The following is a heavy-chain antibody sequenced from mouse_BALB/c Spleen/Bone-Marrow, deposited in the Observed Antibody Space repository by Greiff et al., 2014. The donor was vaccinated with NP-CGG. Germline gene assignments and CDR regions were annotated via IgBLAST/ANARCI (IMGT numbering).Heavy chain of an antibody. D-gene: IGHD2-14*01. V-gene: IGHV1S81*02. CDR3: ARWAVRRPGYFDV. J-gene: IGHJ1*01. CDR2: INPSNGRT. CDR1: GYTFTSYW. Sequence: QVQLQQPGAELVKPGASVKLSCKASGYTFTSYWMHWVKQRPGQGLEWIGEINPSNGRTNYNEKFKSKATLTVDKSSSTAYMQLSSLTPEDSAVYYCARWAVRRPGYFDVWGAGTTVTVSS.